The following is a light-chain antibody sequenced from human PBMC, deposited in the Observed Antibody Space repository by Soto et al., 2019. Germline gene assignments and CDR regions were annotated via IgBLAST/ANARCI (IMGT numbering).Light chain of an antibody. CDR3: QQTYITPRT. CDR1: QSISSY. V-gene: IGKV1-39*01. Sequence: EIQMTQSPSYMSTSVGDSIPITCRASQSISSYLNWYQQKPGKAPNLLIYVASTLQTGVPSRFSGSGSGTDFTLTISSLQPEDFATYYCQQTYITPRTFGQGTKV. J-gene: IGKJ1*01. CDR2: VAS.